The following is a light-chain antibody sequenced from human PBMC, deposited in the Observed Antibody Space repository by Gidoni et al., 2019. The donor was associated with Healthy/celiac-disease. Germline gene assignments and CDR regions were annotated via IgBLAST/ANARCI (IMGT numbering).Light chain of an antibody. V-gene: IGKV3-11*01. CDR2: DAS. Sequence: EIVLTQSPATLSLSPGERATLPCRASQRVSSYLAWYHQKPGQAPRLLIYDASNRATGIPARFSGSESGTDFTLTISSLEPEDFAVYYCQQRSNGPPLTFGGGTKVEIK. J-gene: IGKJ4*01. CDR3: QQRSNGPPLT. CDR1: QRVSSY.